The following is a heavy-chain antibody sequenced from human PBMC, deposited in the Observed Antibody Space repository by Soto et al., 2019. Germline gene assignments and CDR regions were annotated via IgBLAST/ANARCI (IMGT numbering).Heavy chain of an antibody. CDR3: AREAKAAAGMYYYYYYGMDV. CDR1: GYTFTGYY. CDR2: INPNSGGT. V-gene: IGHV1-2*04. J-gene: IGHJ6*02. Sequence: ASVKVSCKASGYTFTGYYMHWVRQAPGQGLEWMGWINPNSGGTNYAQKFQGWVTMTRDTSISTAYMELSRLRSDDTAVYYCAREAKAAAGMYYYYYYGMDVWGQGTTVTVSS. D-gene: IGHD6-13*01.